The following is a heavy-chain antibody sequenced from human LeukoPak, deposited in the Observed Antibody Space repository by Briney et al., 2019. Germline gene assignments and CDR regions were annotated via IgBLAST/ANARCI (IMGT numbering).Heavy chain of an antibody. D-gene: IGHD6-13*01. CDR1: GGTFSSYA. CDR3: AREGSSSWFGEDYYYYMDV. J-gene: IGHJ6*03. CDR2: IIPIFGTA. V-gene: IGHV1-69*13. Sequence: SVKVSCKASGGTFSSYAISWVRQAPGQGLEWMGGIIPIFGTANYAQKFQGRVTITADESTSTAYMELSSLRSEDTAVYYCAREGSSSWFGEDYYYYMDVWGKGTTVTISS.